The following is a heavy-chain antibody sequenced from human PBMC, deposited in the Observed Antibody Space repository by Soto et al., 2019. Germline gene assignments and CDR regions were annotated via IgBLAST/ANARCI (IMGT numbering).Heavy chain of an antibody. Sequence: GESLKISCRTSGYRFTSYWIAWVRQMPGKGLEWMGIIFPSDSDTRYSPSFQGKVTISADRSTSTVFLQWASLKASDTAVYFCARKDKSGYFNWFDPWGQVTLVTVSS. CDR1: GYRFTSYW. CDR3: ARKDKSGYFNWFDP. CDR2: IFPSDSDT. J-gene: IGHJ5*02. V-gene: IGHV5-51*01. D-gene: IGHD3-22*01.